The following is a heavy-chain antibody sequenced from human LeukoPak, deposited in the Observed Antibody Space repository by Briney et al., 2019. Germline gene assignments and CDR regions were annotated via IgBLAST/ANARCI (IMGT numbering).Heavy chain of an antibody. D-gene: IGHD5-18*01. J-gene: IGHJ4*02. CDR1: GFTVSSNY. V-gene: IGHV3-23*01. CDR2: ISGSGGST. Sequence: PGGSLRLSCAASGFTVSSNYMSWVRQAPGKGLEWVSAISGSGGSTYYADSVKGRFTISRDNSKNTLYLQMNSLRAEDTAVYYCAKDTAGDSYGNFDYWGQGTLVTVSS. CDR3: AKDTAGDSYGNFDY.